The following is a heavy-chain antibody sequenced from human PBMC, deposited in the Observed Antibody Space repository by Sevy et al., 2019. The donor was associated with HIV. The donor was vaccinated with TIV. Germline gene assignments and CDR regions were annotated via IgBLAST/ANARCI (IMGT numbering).Heavy chain of an antibody. J-gene: IGHJ4*02. CDR2: GHYDGRT. D-gene: IGHD3-10*01. V-gene: IGHV4-38-2*02. CDR3: VRGASYYASGALYFDY. Sequence: SETLPLICTVSGYFISSSYYWGWIRQPPGKGLEYIGTGHYDGRTYYNPSLMSRVTVSLDTSNNQFSLKVTSVTAADTAAYFCVRGASYYASGALYFDYSGQGTLVTVSS. CDR1: GYFISSSYY.